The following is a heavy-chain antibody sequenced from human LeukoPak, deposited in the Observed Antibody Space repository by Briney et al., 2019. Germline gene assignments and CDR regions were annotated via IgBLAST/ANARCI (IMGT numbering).Heavy chain of an antibody. J-gene: IGHJ4*02. D-gene: IGHD6-19*01. CDR3: GRGGPYSSGWYYFDY. V-gene: IGHV4-59*01. CDR1: GGSISSYY. Sequence: SETLSLTCTVSGGSISSYYWSWSRQPPGKGLERIGYVYYSGSTNYNPSLTSRVTISVDTAKNQFSLNLSSVPAADPVVFYCGRGGPYSSGWYYFDYWGQGTLVTVSS. CDR2: VYYSGST.